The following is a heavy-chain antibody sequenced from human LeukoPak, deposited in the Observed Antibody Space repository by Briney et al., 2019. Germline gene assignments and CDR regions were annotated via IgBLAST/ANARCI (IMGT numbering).Heavy chain of an antibody. CDR1: GFTVSSNY. D-gene: IGHD4-23*01. J-gene: IGHJ3*02. V-gene: IGHV3-66*01. CDR3: ARETTVVTRDAFDI. Sequence: PGGSLRLSCAASGFTVSSNYMSWVRQAPGKGLEWVSVIYSGGSTYYADSVKGRFTISRDNSKNTLYLQMNSLRAEDTAVYYCARETTVVTRDAFDIWGQGTMVTVSS. CDR2: IYSGGST.